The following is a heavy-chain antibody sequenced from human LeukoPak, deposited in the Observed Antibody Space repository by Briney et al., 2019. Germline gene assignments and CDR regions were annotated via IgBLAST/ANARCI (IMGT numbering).Heavy chain of an antibody. CDR1: GYTFTSYA. V-gene: IGHV7-4-1*02. Sequence: ASVKVSCKASGYTFTSYAMNWVRQAPGQGLEWMGWINTNTGNPTYAQGFTGRFVFSLDTSVSTAYLQISSLKAEDTAVYYCARDRLAAAITGFDPWGQGTLVTVSS. D-gene: IGHD6-13*01. CDR3: ARDRLAAAITGFDP. CDR2: INTNTGNP. J-gene: IGHJ5*02.